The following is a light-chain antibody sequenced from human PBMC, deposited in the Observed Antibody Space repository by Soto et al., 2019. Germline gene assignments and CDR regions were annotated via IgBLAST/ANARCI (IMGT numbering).Light chain of an antibody. CDR2: AAS. J-gene: IGKJ1*01. CDR1: QSVSSSY. V-gene: IGKV3-20*01. Sequence: EIVLTQSPGTQSLSPGERATLSCRASQSVSSSYLAWYQQKPGQAPRLLIYAASSRATGIPDRFSGSGSGTDFTLTISRLEPADFAVYYCQQYGSSPWTFGQGTKVEIK. CDR3: QQYGSSPWT.